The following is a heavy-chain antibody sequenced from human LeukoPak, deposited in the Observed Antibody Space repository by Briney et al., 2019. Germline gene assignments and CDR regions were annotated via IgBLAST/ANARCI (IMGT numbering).Heavy chain of an antibody. CDR1: GGTFSSYA. J-gene: IGHJ5*02. CDR2: IIPIFGTA. V-gene: IGHV1-69*05. D-gene: IGHD6-19*01. Sequence: ASVKVSCKASGGTFSSYAISWVRQAPGQGLEWMGGIIPIFGTANYAQKFQGRVTITTDESTSTAYMELSSLRSEDTAVYYCARSILRGGSSGWYVSNWFDPWGQGTLVTVSS. CDR3: ARSILRGGSSGWYVSNWFDP.